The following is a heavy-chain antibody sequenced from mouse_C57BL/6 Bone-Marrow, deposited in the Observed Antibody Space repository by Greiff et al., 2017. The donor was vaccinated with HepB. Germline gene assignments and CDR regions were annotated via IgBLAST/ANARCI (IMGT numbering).Heavy chain of an antibody. CDR2: IDPENGDT. Sequence: DVQLQESGAELVRPGASVKLSCTASGFNIKDDHMHWVKQRPEQGLEWIGWIDPENGDTEYASKFQGKATIPADTSSNTAYLQLSSLTSEDTAVYYCTTSRYGNFFFDYWGQGTTLTVSS. CDR1: GFNIKDDH. V-gene: IGHV14-4*01. J-gene: IGHJ2*01. D-gene: IGHD2-1*01. CDR3: TTSRYGNFFFDY.